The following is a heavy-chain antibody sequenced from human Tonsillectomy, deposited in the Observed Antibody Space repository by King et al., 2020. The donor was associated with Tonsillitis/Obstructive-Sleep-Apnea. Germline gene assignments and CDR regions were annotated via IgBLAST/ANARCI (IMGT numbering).Heavy chain of an antibody. D-gene: IGHD3-3*01. CDR1: GFTFSSYS. CDR2: ISSSSTYI. V-gene: IGHV3-21*01. J-gene: IGHJ4*02. CDR3: ARDGDFWSGYFDY. Sequence: EVQLVESGGGLVKPGGSLRLSCAASGFTFSSYSMNWVRLAPGKGLEWVSSISSSSTYIFYADSVKGRFTISRDNARNSLYLQMNSLRAEDTAVYYCARDGDFWSGYFDYWGQGTLVTVS.